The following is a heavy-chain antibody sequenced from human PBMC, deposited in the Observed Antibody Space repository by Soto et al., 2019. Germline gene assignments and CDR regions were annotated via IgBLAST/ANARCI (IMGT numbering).Heavy chain of an antibody. D-gene: IGHD2-15*01. V-gene: IGHV1-8*01. Sequence: ASVKVSCKASGYTFTSYDINWVRQATGQGLEWMGWMNPNSGNTGYAQKFQGRVTMTRNTSISTAYMELSSLRSEDTAVYYCARDQRMVVAATYDYWGQGTLVTVSS. J-gene: IGHJ4*02. CDR3: ARDQRMVVAATYDY. CDR1: GYTFTSYD. CDR2: MNPNSGNT.